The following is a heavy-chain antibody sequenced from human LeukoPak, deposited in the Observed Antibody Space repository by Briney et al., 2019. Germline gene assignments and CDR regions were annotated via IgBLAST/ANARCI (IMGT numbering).Heavy chain of an antibody. Sequence: GGSLRLSCAASGFTFSSYSMNWVRQAPGKGLEWVSSISSSSSYIYYADSVKGRFPISRDNAKNSLYLQMNSLRAEDTAVYYCARDGHNSWQSYYFDYWGQGTLVTVSS. CDR2: ISSSSSYI. J-gene: IGHJ4*02. D-gene: IGHD6-13*01. CDR3: ARDGHNSWQSYYFDY. CDR1: GFTFSSYS. V-gene: IGHV3-21*01.